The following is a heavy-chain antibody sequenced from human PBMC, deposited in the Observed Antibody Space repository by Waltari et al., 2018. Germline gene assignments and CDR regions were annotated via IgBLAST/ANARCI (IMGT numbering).Heavy chain of an antibody. CDR3: ARDNRGDGIDY. CDR1: GGYISSYY. V-gene: IGHV4-59*01. J-gene: IGHJ4*02. CDR2: IYYSGST. D-gene: IGHD3-10*01. Sequence: QVQLQESGPGLVKPSETLSLHCTVSGGYISSYYWSWIRQPPGKGLEWIGYIYYSGSTNYNPSLKSRVTISVDTSKNQFSLKLSSVTAADTAVYYCARDNRGDGIDYWGQGTLVTVSS.